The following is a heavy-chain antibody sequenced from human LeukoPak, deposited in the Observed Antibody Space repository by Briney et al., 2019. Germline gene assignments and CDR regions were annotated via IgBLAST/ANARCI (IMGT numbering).Heavy chain of an antibody. D-gene: IGHD3-10*01. CDR2: IYYSGST. V-gene: IGHV4-61*01. Sequence: PSGTLSLTCTVSGGSVSSGSYYWSWIRQPPGKGLEWVGYIYYSGSTNYNPSLKSRVAISVDTSKNQFSLRLSSVTAADTAVYYCARDYYGSGAYPAYWGQGTLVTVSS. J-gene: IGHJ4*02. CDR3: ARDYYGSGAYPAY. CDR1: GGSVSSGSYY.